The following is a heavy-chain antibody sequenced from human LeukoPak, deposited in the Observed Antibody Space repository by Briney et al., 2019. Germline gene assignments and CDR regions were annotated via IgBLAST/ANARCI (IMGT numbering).Heavy chain of an antibody. D-gene: IGHD6-13*01. Sequence: SGTLSLTCAVYGGSFSGNYWSWIRQPPGKGLEWIGEINHSGSTNYNSSLKSRVTISVDTSKNQFSLKLSSVTAADTAVYFCARSIAAAGTQHWGQGTLVTVSS. CDR3: ARSIAAAGTQH. J-gene: IGHJ1*01. V-gene: IGHV4-34*01. CDR2: INHSGST. CDR1: GGSFSGNY.